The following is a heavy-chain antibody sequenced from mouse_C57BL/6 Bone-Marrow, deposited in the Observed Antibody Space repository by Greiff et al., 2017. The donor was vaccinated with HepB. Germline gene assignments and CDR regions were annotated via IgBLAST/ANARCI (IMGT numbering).Heavy chain of an antibody. D-gene: IGHD4-1*02. Sequence: VHLVESGAELVRPGTSVKVSCKASGYAFTNYLIEWVKQRPGQGLEWIGVINPGSGGTNYNEKFKGKATLTADKSSSTAYMQLSSLTSEDSAVYFCARLGVQLGDYWGQGTTLTVSS. CDR1: GYAFTNYL. V-gene: IGHV1-54*01. J-gene: IGHJ2*01. CDR2: INPGSGGT. CDR3: ARLGVQLGDY.